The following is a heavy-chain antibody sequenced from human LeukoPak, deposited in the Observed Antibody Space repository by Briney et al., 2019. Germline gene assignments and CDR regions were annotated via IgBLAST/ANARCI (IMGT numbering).Heavy chain of an antibody. J-gene: IGHJ4*02. Sequence: GESLKISCKGSGYSFTSYWIGWVRQMPGKGLEWMGIIYPGDSDTRYSPSFQGQVTNSADKSISTAYLQWSSLKASDTAMYYCARLKGYYDYVWGSYRPGHFDYWGQGTLVTVSS. V-gene: IGHV5-51*01. CDR3: ARLKGYYDYVWGSYRPGHFDY. CDR1: GYSFTSYW. CDR2: IYPGDSDT. D-gene: IGHD3-16*02.